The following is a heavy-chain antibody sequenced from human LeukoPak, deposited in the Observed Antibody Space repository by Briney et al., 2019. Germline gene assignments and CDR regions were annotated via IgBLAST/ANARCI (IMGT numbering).Heavy chain of an antibody. CDR2: IKQDGSEK. J-gene: IGHJ4*02. Sequence: GGSLRLSCAASGFTFSSYWMHWVRQVPGKGLEWVTNIKQDGSEKYYVDSVKGRSTISRDNAKNSLYLQMNSLRAEDTAVYYCAREIYCSSTSCYGIDYWGQGTLVTVSS. CDR1: GFTFSSYW. V-gene: IGHV3-7*01. CDR3: AREIYCSSTSCYGIDY. D-gene: IGHD2-2*01.